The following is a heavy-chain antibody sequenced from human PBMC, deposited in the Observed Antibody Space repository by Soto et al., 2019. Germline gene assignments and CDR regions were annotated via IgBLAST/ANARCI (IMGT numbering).Heavy chain of an antibody. J-gene: IGHJ6*02. Sequence: QVQLVESGGGVIQPGRSLRLSCAVSGFTFSDYGIFWVRQAPGKGLEWVSLITYDGEYKDYVDSVKGRFTISRDNSKNTVYLQVSSLRVEDTAVYYCAKDRRRYSDLGTDYGLDVWGQGTTVTVSS. D-gene: IGHD2-21*01. V-gene: IGHV3-30*18. CDR3: AKDRRRYSDLGTDYGLDV. CDR2: ITYDGEYK. CDR1: GFTFSDYG.